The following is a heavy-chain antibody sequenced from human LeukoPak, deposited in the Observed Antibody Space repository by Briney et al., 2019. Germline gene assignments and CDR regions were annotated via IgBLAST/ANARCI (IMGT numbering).Heavy chain of an antibody. CDR2: IWYDGSNK. D-gene: IGHD4-11*01. CDR3: ARDLTTVNSNWFDP. V-gene: IGHV3-33*01. Sequence: PGGSLRLSCAASGFTFSSYGMHWVRQAPGKGLEWVAVIWYDGSNKYYADSVKGRFTISRDNSKNTLYLQMNSLRAEDTAVYYCARDLTTVNSNWFDPWGQGTLVTVSS. J-gene: IGHJ5*02. CDR1: GFTFSSYG.